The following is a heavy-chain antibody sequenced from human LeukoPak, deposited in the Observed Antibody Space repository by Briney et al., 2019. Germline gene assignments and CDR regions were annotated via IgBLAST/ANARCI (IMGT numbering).Heavy chain of an antibody. CDR3: ARGRGGIQYYLDY. CDR1: GFTFDDYA. Sequence: GGSLRLSCAASGFTFDDYAMPWVRQAPGKGLEWVSGITWNSGNIGYVESVKGRFTISRDNAKNSLYLQMNSLRAEDTALYYCARGRGGIQYYLDYWGQGTLVTVSS. V-gene: IGHV3-9*01. D-gene: IGHD3-16*01. CDR2: ITWNSGNI. J-gene: IGHJ4*02.